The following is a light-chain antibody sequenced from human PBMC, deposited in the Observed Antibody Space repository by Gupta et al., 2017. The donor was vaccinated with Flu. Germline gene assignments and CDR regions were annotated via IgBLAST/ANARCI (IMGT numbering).Light chain of an antibody. J-gene: IGKJ2*03. CDR3: QQFYTTPYS. CDR1: QSILYSSNNKIY. CDR2: WAS. V-gene: IGKV4-1*01. Sequence: DIVMAQSPDSLAVSLGERATHNCKSSQSILYSSNNKIYLVWYQQKPGQRPKLLINWASTRESGVPDRFVGSGSGIDFTLTISSLQAEDVAVYYCQQFYTTPYSFGQGTKLEIK.